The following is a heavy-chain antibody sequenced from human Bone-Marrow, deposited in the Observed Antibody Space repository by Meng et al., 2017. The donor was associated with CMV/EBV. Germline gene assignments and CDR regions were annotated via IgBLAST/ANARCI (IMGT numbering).Heavy chain of an antibody. D-gene: IGHD1-26*01. CDR3: ARDGGDGSYLKIFDY. Sequence: VQLVQSGAEMKNHGASVTLSCMISVYTFTIYGISWVRQAPGQGLEWMGWINPNSGGTHSAQKFQGRVTMTRDTSISTAYMALSRLSSDDTAVYYCARDGGDGSYLKIFDYWGQGTLVTVSS. J-gene: IGHJ4*02. CDR1: VYTFTIYG. CDR2: INPNSGGT. V-gene: IGHV1-2*02.